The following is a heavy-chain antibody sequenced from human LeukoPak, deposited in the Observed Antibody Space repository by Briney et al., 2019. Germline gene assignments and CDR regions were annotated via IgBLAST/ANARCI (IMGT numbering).Heavy chain of an antibody. CDR2: ISSSSTII. Sequence: GGSLRLSCAASGFTFSSYSMDWVRQAPGKGLEWVSYISSSSTIIYYADSVKGRFTISRDSAKNSLYLQMNSLRAEDTAVYYCARGAKYCSGDSCYYYYYYMDVWGKGTTVTVSS. CDR1: GFTFSSYS. CDR3: ARGAKYCSGDSCYYYYYYMDV. V-gene: IGHV3-48*01. J-gene: IGHJ6*03. D-gene: IGHD2-15*01.